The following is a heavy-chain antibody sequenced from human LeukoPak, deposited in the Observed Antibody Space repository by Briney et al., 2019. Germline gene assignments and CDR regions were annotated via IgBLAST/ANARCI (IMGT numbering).Heavy chain of an antibody. CDR3: ASRGEMANREIYFDY. D-gene: IGHD5-24*01. CDR2: VIPIFGIA. V-gene: IGHV1-69*04. Sequence: SVKVSCKASGGTFSSYAISWVRQAPGQGLEWMGRVIPIFGIANYAQKFQGRVTITADKSTSTAYMELSSLRSEDTAVYYCASRGEMANREIYFDYWGQGTLVTVSS. CDR1: GGTFSSYA. J-gene: IGHJ4*02.